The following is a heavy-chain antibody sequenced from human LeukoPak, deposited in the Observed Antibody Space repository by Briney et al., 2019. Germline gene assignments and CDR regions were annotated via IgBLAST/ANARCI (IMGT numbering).Heavy chain of an antibody. CDR1: GYSFTKTW. CDR2: ISLGDLDT. CDR3: AFAGGRLPPVYFES. V-gene: IGHV5-51*01. Sequence: GESLKISFQGSGYSFTKTWIAWVRQMPGKGLEWMGIISLGDLDTRYSPSFQGQVTISADKSIATAYLQWSSLKASDTAMYYCAFAGGRLPPVYFESWGQGTLVTVSS. J-gene: IGHJ4*02. D-gene: IGHD1-26*01.